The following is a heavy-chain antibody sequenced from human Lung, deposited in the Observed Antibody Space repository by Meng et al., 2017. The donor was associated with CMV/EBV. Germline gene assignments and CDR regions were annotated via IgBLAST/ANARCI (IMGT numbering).Heavy chain of an antibody. CDR2: INPTGGGT. V-gene: IGHV1-46*01. CDR1: GYTFTSSY. Sequence: ASVKVSCKASGYTFTSSYMNWVRQAPGQGLEWMGIINPTGGGTSYAQKFQGRVTMTRDTSTSTVYMELSSLRSEDTAVYYCARDHPPQSSSPPGVNWFDPWGQGTXVTVSS. D-gene: IGHD6-13*01. CDR3: ARDHPPQSSSPPGVNWFDP. J-gene: IGHJ5*02.